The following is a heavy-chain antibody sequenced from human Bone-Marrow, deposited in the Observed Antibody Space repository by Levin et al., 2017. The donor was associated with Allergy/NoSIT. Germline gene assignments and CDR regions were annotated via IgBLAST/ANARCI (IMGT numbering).Heavy chain of an antibody. CDR3: ARWRPVDAIDTRVSVDY. J-gene: IGHJ4*02. V-gene: IGHV5-51*01. Sequence: GGSLRLSCKASGSTFSSYWIGWVRQMPGKGLEWMGIIYGGYSDTRYSPSFQGQVTISADKYINTAYLQWSSLRASETAMYYCARWRPVDAIDTRVSVDYWGQGTLVTVSS. CDR2: IYGGYSDT. D-gene: IGHD3-10*01. CDR1: GSTFSSYW.